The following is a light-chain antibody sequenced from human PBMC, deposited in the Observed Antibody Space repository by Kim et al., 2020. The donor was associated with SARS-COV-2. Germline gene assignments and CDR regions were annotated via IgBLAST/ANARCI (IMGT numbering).Light chain of an antibody. CDR1: NMGSIS. Sequence: APGKTARYTYGGNNMGSISVHWYQQRPGQAPVLVIYYDSDRPSGIPERFSGSNAGNTATRTISRVEAGDEADYYCQVWDSSSDPVVFGGGTQLTVL. CDR3: QVWDSSSDPVV. V-gene: IGLV3-21*04. CDR2: YDS. J-gene: IGLJ2*01.